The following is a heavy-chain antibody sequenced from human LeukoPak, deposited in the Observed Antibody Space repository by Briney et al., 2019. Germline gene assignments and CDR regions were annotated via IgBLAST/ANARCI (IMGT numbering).Heavy chain of an antibody. CDR2: IVVGSGDT. V-gene: IGHV1-58*01. CDR1: GFTFTSSA. CDR3: AVHPGYSSWTAHRGILDY. D-gene: IGHD6-13*01. J-gene: IGHJ4*02. Sequence: EASVKVSCKTSGFTFTSSAVQWVRQARGQRLEWIGWIVVGSGDTNYAQKFQERVTITGDMSTSTAYMELSSLRSEDTAVYYCAVHPGYSSWTAHRGILDYWGQGTLVTVSS.